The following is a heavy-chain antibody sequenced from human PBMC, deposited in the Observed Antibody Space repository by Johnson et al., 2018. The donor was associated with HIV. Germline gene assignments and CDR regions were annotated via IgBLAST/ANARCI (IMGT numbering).Heavy chain of an antibody. D-gene: IGHD5-24*01. CDR1: GFTLSIYG. CDR3: AKGGVGRDGNRDAFDI. CDR2: IRYDGSNK. J-gene: IGHJ3*02. Sequence: VQLVESGGGVVQPGGSLRLSCAASGFTLSIYGMHWVRQAPGKGLEWVTFIRYDGSNKYYAESVKGRFTISRGNPKNTLYLQMNSLGREDTAVYYCAKGGVGRDGNRDAFDIWGQGTMVTVSS. V-gene: IGHV3-30*02.